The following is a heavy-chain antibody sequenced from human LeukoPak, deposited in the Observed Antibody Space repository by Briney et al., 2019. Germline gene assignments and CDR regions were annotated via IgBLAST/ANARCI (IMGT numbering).Heavy chain of an antibody. J-gene: IGHJ4*02. CDR3: VLGIAAADY. V-gene: IGHV3-20*04. Sequence: GGSLRLSCAASRFTFDDHGMSWVRQAPGKGLEWVSGIKWDGGRTGYADSVKGRFTISRDNAKNSVYLQMNSLRAEDTAVYYCVLGIAAADYWGQGTLVTVSS. CDR2: IKWDGGRT. D-gene: IGHD6-13*01. CDR1: RFTFDDHG.